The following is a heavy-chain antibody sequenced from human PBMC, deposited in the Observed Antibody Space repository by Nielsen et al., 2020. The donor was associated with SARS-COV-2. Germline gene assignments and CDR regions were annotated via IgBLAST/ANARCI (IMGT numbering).Heavy chain of an antibody. CDR2: INPSGGST. D-gene: IGHD5-24*01. CDR1: GYTFTSYG. V-gene: IGHV1-46*01. CDR3: ARYPSAYNSYYFDY. Sequence: ASVKVSCKASGYTFTSYGISWVRQAPGQGLEWMGIINPSGGSTSYAQKFQGRVTMTRDTSTSTVYMELSSLRSEDTAVYYCARYPSAYNSYYFDYWGQGTLVTVSS. J-gene: IGHJ4*02.